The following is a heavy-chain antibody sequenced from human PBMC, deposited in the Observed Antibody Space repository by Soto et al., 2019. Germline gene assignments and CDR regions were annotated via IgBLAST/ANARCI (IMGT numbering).Heavy chain of an antibody. V-gene: IGHV3-30-3*01. Sequence: GGSLRLSCAASGFTFNTYPVHWVRQAPSKGLEWVAVISYDSYNAYYADSVKGRFTISKDNSKNTLFLQMDNLRPEDTAVYFCARDGGFSYGFDYYLDYWGRGTLVTVSS. J-gene: IGHJ4*02. D-gene: IGHD5-18*01. CDR1: GFTFNTYP. CDR2: ISYDSYNA. CDR3: ARDGGFSYGFDYYLDY.